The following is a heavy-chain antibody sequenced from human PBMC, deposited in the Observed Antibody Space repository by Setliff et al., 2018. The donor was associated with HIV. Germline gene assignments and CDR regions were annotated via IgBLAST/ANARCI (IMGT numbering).Heavy chain of an antibody. Sequence: LRLSCAASGFTFSTYWMHWVRQSPGKGLVWVSRINSDGSVTNYADSVRGRFTISRDNAKNTLYLQMNNLRAEDTAVYFCARDPGPIMITFGFDSWAQGTLVTVSS. CDR1: GFTFSTYW. V-gene: IGHV3-74*01. J-gene: IGHJ5*01. D-gene: IGHD3-16*01. CDR3: ARDPGPIMITFGFDS. CDR2: INSDGSVT.